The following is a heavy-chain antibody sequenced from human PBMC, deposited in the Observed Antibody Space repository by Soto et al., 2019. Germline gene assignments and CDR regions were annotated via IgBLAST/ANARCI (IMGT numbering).Heavy chain of an antibody. D-gene: IGHD2-15*01. J-gene: IGHJ4*02. Sequence: EVQLVQSGAEVKKPGESLRISCKCSVYRFTEYWIGWVRPMPGKGLEWMGIIYPGDSDTRYSPSFQGQVTISADKSIGTAYLQSSSLTTSDTARYYGDRKGQWWFVFDDWGQGTLVTVSS. CDR2: IYPGDSDT. V-gene: IGHV5-51*03. CDR3: DRKGQWWFVFDD. CDR1: VYRFTEYW.